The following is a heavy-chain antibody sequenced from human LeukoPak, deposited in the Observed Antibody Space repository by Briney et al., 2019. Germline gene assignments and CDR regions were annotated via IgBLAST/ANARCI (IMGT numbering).Heavy chain of an antibody. V-gene: IGHV3-23*01. J-gene: IGHJ6*02. D-gene: IGHD6-6*01. Sequence: AGSLTLSCAASGFTFSNYAMSWVRQAPGKGLEWVSAISGSGGSTYDEDSVKGRFTISRDNSKNSLYLQMNSLRAEDTAVYYCAKVPFIAARPSYYYYGMDVWGQGTTVTVSS. CDR1: GFTFSNYA. CDR2: ISGSGGST. CDR3: AKVPFIAARPSYYYYGMDV.